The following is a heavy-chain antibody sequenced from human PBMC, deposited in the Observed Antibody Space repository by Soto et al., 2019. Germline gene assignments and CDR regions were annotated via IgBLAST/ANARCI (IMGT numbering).Heavy chain of an antibody. J-gene: IGHJ4*02. CDR3: ATYSSTFDY. CDR1: EFSFSSYA. Sequence: GGSLRLSCAASEFSFSSYALNWVRQAPGKRPEWVSAISATGTTTYYADSVKGRFTISRDNSKRTLFLRMDSLSPEDTAVYYCATYSSTFDYWGQGTLVTVSS. CDR2: ISATGTTT. V-gene: IGHV3-23*01. D-gene: IGHD6-13*01.